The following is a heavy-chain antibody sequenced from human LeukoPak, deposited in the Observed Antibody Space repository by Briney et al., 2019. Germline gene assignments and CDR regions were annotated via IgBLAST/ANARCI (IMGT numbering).Heavy chain of an antibody. V-gene: IGHV4-4*07. Sequence: SETLSLTCTVSGGSISNYYWSWIRQPAGKGLEWIGRIYSSGTTNYNPSLKSRVTISLDTSKNQFSLKLSSVTAADTAVYYCARAIDYYDSSGNPWGYYFDYWGQGTLVTVSS. CDR3: ARAIDYYDSSGNPWGYYFDY. CDR2: IYSSGTT. CDR1: GGSISNYY. J-gene: IGHJ4*02. D-gene: IGHD3-22*01.